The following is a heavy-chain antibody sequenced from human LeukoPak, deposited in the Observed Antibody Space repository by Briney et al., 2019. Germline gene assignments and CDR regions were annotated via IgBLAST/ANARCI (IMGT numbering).Heavy chain of an antibody. CDR2: ISSSSSTI. Sequence: PGGSLRLSCAAFGFSFSSYTMNWVRQAPGKGLEWLSYISSSSSTIYYADSVKGRFTISRDNAKNSLYLQMNSLRAEDTAVYYCARGDGGITGMYFDCWGQGTLVTVSS. J-gene: IGHJ4*02. V-gene: IGHV3-48*01. CDR1: GFSFSSYT. D-gene: IGHD1-20*01. CDR3: ARGDGGITGMYFDC.